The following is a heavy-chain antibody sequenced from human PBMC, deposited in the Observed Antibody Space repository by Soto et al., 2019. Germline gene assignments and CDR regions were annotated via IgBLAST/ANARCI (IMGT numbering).Heavy chain of an antibody. V-gene: IGHV5-51*01. CDR1: GYIFTSYW. D-gene: IGHD1-1*01. CDR2: IYPGDTDT. J-gene: IGHJ3*02. CDR3: SKTPCLAVLALGI. Sequence: GESRKICCKGSGYIFTSYWIGWVRQLPGKGLEWRGIIYPGDTDTRYIPSFQGQDTISADNSISTAYLQWSSLKASDTAMFYGSKTPCLAVLALGIWGPETIVKVSS.